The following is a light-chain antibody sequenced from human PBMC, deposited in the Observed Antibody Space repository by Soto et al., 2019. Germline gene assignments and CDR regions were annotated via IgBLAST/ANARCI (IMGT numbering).Light chain of an antibody. CDR1: QSVNNNF. Sequence: EIVLTQSPATLSLSPGERAALSCGASQSVNNNFFAWYQQITVQAPRLLIYGASSRASGIPARFSGSGSGTDFSLTISRLETDDFAVYYCAQYGDSPCTVGQGTKLQIK. CDR2: GAS. CDR3: AQYGDSPCT. J-gene: IGKJ2*02. V-gene: IGKV3-20*01.